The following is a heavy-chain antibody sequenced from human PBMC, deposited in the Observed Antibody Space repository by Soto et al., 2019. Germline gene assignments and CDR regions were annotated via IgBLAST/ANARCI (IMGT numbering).Heavy chain of an antibody. J-gene: IGHJ6*02. CDR1: GFTFTNYA. D-gene: IGHD1-26*01. CDR2: ISGSGSST. V-gene: IGHV3-23*01. CDR3: AKLMGATGGYYYYGMDV. Sequence: EVQVLESGGGLVQPGGSLRLSCAASGFTFTNYAMSWVRQAPGKGLEWVSVISGSGSSTYYADSVKGRFTISRDNSENKLYLQMSSLRAEDTALYYCAKLMGATGGYYYYGMDVWGQGTTVTVSS.